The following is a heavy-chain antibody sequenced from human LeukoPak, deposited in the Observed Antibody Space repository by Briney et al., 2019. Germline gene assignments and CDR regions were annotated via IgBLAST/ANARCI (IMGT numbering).Heavy chain of an antibody. CDR2: IYTSGST. CDR3: ARGSVVVITQLDY. Sequence: SETLSLTCAVYGGSFSGYYWSWIRQPPGKGLEWIGRIYTSGSTNYNPSLKSRVTISVDTSKNQFSLKLSSVTAADTAVYYCARGSVVVITQLDYWGQGTLVTVSS. J-gene: IGHJ4*02. CDR1: GGSFSGYY. V-gene: IGHV4-4*08. D-gene: IGHD3-22*01.